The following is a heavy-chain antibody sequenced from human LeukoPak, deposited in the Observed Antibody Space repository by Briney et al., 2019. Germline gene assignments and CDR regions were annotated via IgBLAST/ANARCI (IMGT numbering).Heavy chain of an antibody. CDR2: ISPSGGST. V-gene: IGHV1-46*01. CDR3: ASRDGYNYGGLGC. Sequence: ASVKVSRKAFGYTFTSNYMHWVRQAPGQGPEWMGVISPSGGSTTYAQKFQGRVTVTRDTSTSTVYMELSSLRSEDTAVYYCASRDGYNYGGLGCWGQGTLVTVSS. J-gene: IGHJ4*02. CDR1: GYTFTSNY. D-gene: IGHD5-24*01.